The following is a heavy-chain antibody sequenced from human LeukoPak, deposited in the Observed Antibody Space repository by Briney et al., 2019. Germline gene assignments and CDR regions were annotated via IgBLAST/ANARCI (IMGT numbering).Heavy chain of an antibody. J-gene: IGHJ5*02. V-gene: IGHV1-8*01. CDR3: ARGTELRGGNSRDWFDP. CDR1: GYTFTSYD. Sequence: ASVKVSCKASGYTFTSYDINWVRQATGQGLEWMGWMNPNSGNTGYAQKFQGRVTMTRNTSISTAYMELSSLRSEDTAVHYCARGTELRGGNSRDWFDPWGQGTLVAVSS. D-gene: IGHD2-21*02. CDR2: MNPNSGNT.